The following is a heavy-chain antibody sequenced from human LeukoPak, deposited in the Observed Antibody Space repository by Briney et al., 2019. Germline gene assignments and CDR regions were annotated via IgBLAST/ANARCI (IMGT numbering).Heavy chain of an antibody. D-gene: IGHD3-22*01. CDR2: IRYDGSNK. V-gene: IGHV3-30*02. Sequence: PGGSLRLSCAASGLTFSSNGMHWVRQAPGKGLEWVAFIRYDGSNKYYADSVKGRFTISRDNSRNTLYMQMNSLRAEDTAVYYCAKDRGDSSGHLYYFHYWGQGTLVTVSS. CDR3: AKDRGDSSGHLYYFHY. J-gene: IGHJ4*02. CDR1: GLTFSSNG.